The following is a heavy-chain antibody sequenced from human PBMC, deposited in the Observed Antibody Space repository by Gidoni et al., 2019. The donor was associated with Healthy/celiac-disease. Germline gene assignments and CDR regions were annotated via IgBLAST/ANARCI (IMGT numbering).Heavy chain of an antibody. CDR1: GASISSSSYY. Sequence: QLQLQASGPGQAKTSETLSLTCTVYGASISSSSYYWGWIRPPPGKGLEWIGSIYYSGSTYYNPSLKSRVTISVDTSKNQFSLKLGSVTSADTAVYYCASLSMVRGYWGQGTLVTVSS. V-gene: IGHV4-39*01. CDR3: ASLSMVRGY. J-gene: IGHJ4*02. D-gene: IGHD3-10*01. CDR2: IYYSGST.